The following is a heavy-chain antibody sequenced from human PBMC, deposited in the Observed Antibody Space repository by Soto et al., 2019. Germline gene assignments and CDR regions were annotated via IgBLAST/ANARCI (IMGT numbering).Heavy chain of an antibody. Sequence: GESLKISCRGSGYTFNTYWIGWVRQMPGKGLEWMGFIYPGDSDTTYSPSFQGQVTISVDKSISTAYLQWSSLKVSDTAIYYCAGQKLWMATINNDAFDVWGQGTKVTVSS. D-gene: IGHD2-21*01. J-gene: IGHJ3*01. CDR2: IYPGDSDT. CDR3: AGQKLWMATINNDAFDV. V-gene: IGHV5-51*01. CDR1: GYTFNTYW.